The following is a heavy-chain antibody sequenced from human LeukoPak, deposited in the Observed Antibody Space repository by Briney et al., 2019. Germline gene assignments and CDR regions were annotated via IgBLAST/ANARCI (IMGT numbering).Heavy chain of an antibody. CDR1: GGTFSSYA. D-gene: IGHD3-22*01. V-gene: IGHV1-69*04. CDR2: IIPILGIA. J-gene: IGHJ5*02. Sequence: ASVKVSCKASGGTFSSYAISWVRQAPGQGLEWMGRIIPILGIANYAQKFQSRVTITADKSTSTAYMELSSLRSEDTAVYYCARASGLYYYDSSGYPAFDPWGQGTLVTVSS. CDR3: ARASGLYYYDSSGYPAFDP.